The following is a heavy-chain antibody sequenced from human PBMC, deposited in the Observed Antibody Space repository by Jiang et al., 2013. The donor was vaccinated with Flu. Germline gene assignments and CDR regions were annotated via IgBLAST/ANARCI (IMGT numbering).Heavy chain of an antibody. CDR3: ATGPHCSGGSCYSLDYFDY. D-gene: IGHD2-15*01. CDR1: GYTLTELS. CDR2: LDPEDGET. Sequence: AEVKKPGASVKVSCKVSGYTLTELSMHWVRQAPGKGLEWMGGLDPEDGETIYAQKFQGRVTMTEDTSTDTAYMELSSLRSEDTAVYYCATGPHCSGGSCYSLDYFDYWGQGTLVTVSS. J-gene: IGHJ4*02. V-gene: IGHV1-24*01.